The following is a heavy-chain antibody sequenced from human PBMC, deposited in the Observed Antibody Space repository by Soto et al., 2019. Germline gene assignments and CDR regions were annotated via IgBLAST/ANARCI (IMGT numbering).Heavy chain of an antibody. Sequence: GGSLRLSCAASGFTFSSYGMHWVRQAPGKGLEWVAVISYDGSNKYYADSVKGRFTISRDNSKNTLYLQMNSLRAEDTAVYYCAKDRYKVAATKSWYFDLWGGGTLVTVS. J-gene: IGHJ2*01. CDR3: AKDRYKVAATKSWYFDL. CDR2: ISYDGSNK. D-gene: IGHD6-25*01. CDR1: GFTFSSYG. V-gene: IGHV3-30*18.